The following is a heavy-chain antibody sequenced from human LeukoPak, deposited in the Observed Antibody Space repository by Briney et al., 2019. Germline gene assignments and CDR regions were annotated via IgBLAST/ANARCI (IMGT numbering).Heavy chain of an antibody. V-gene: IGHV3-48*01. CDR3: ARDRGSGSYYDY. D-gene: IGHD3-10*01. J-gene: IGHJ4*02. Sequence: GGSLRLSCAASGFTFSSYNMNWVRQAPGKGLEWVSYISFSSTTIYYADSMKGRFTISRDNSKNTLYLQMNSLRAEDTAVYYCARDRGSGSYYDYWGQGTLVTVSS. CDR1: GFTFSSYN. CDR2: ISFSSTTI.